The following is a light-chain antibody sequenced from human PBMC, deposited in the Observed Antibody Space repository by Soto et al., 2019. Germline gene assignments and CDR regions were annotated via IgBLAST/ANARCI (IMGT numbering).Light chain of an antibody. CDR1: QSISSY. V-gene: IGKV1-39*01. CDR2: AAS. J-gene: IGKJ1*01. Sequence: DLQMTQSPSSLSASVGDRVTITCRASQSISSYLNWYQQKPGKAPKLLIYAASSLQSGVPSRFSGSGSWTDFTLTISTLQPEDFATYYCQQGYSTPLAFGQGTKVEIK. CDR3: QQGYSTPLA.